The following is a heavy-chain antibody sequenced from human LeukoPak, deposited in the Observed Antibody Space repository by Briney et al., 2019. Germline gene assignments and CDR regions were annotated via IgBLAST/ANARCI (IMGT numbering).Heavy chain of an antibody. CDR2: IDPSDSYT. D-gene: IGHD5-18*01. J-gene: IGHJ5*02. CDR3: ARHADTAVASGWFDP. V-gene: IGHV5-10-1*01. CDR1: GYSFTSYW. Sequence: AGESLKISCKGSGYSFTSYWISWVRQMPGKGLEWMGRIDPSDSYTNYSPSFQGHVTISADKSISTAYLQWSSLKASDTAMYYCARHADTAVASGWFDPWGQGTLVTVSS.